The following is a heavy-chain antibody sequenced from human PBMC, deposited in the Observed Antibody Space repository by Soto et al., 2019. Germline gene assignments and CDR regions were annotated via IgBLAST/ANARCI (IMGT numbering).Heavy chain of an antibody. CDR1: GFTFSKAW. CDR3: TAAGVRGVVMSGMDV. D-gene: IGHD3-10*01. J-gene: IGHJ6*02. V-gene: IGHV3-15*01. CDR2: MRSNADGGTV. Sequence: DVQLVESGGGLVKPGGSLRPSCRTSGFTFSKAWMRWVRQAPGKGLEWVGRMRSNADGGTVEYAAPVKGRFIISRDDSTNTLYLEMNSLDSEDTGVYYCTAAGVRGVVMSGMDVWGQGTAVTVSS.